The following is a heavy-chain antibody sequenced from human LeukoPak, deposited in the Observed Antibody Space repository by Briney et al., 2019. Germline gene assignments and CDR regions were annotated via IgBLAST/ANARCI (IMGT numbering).Heavy chain of an antibody. Sequence: GGSLRLSCAASGFTFSSYWMHWVRQAPGKGLVWVSRINSDGSITTYADSVKGRFTISRDNAKNTLYLQMNSLRAEDTAVYYCATADVLRYFDWLYERGYGMDVWGQGTTVTVSS. V-gene: IGHV3-74*01. CDR1: GFTFSSYW. D-gene: IGHD3-9*01. J-gene: IGHJ6*02. CDR3: ATADVLRYFDWLYERGYGMDV. CDR2: INSDGSIT.